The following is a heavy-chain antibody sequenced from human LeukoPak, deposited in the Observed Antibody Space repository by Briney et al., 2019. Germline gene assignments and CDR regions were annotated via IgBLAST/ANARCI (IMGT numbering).Heavy chain of an antibody. CDR1: GFTFSNYG. CDR3: AREDTSLVIAY. CDR2: MWYDGSNK. V-gene: IGHV3-33*01. Sequence: GGSLRLSCAASGFTFSNYGMHWVRQAPGERLEWVAVMWYDGSNKYYTDSVKGRFTISRDNSKNTLYLQMNSLRAEDTAVYYCAREDTSLVIAYWGRGTLVTVSS. D-gene: IGHD5-18*01. J-gene: IGHJ4*02.